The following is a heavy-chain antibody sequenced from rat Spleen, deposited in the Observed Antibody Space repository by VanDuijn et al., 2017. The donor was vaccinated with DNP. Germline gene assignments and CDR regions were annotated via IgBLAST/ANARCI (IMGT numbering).Heavy chain of an antibody. CDR2: ISYSGST. J-gene: IGHJ2*01. Sequence: EVQLQESGPGLVKPSQSLSLTCSVTGYSITSNYWAWIRKLPGNKMEWMGYISYSGSTGYSPSIKSRISITRDTSKRQFFLQLNSVTTEDTATYYCARAYYDGTYYWGQGVMVTVSS. CDR1: GYSITSNY. CDR3: ARAYYDGTYY. D-gene: IGHD1-12*02. V-gene: IGHV3-1*01.